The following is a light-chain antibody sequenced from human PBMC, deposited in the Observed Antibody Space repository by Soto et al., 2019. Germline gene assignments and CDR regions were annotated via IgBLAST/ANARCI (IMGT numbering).Light chain of an antibody. CDR3: AAWDDSLNGLYV. CDR1: SSNIGSNT. Sequence: QSVLTQPPSASGTPGQRVTISCSGSSSNIGSNTVNWYRQLPGTAPKLLIYSNNQRPSAVPDRFSGSKSGTSASLAISGLQSEDEADYYCAAWDDSLNGLYVFGTGTKLTVL. V-gene: IGLV1-44*01. J-gene: IGLJ1*01. CDR2: SNN.